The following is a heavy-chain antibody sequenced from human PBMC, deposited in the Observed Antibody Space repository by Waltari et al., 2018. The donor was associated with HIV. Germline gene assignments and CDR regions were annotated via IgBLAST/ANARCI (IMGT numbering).Heavy chain of an antibody. J-gene: IGHJ4*02. CDR3: ARRRSYYGSGAHGGYFDY. CDR1: GGSISSSRYY. V-gene: IGHV4-39*01. Sequence: LQLQESGPGLVKPSETLSLTCTVPGGSISSSRYYWGWIRQPPGQGLEWIGSIYYRGSTYYNPSLKSRVTISEDTSKNQFSLKLSSVTAADTAVYYCARRRSYYGSGAHGGYFDYWGQGTLVTVSS. D-gene: IGHD3-10*01. CDR2: IYYRGST.